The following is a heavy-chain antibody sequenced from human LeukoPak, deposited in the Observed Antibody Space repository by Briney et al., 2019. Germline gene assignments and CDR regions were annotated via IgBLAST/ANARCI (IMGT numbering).Heavy chain of an antibody. CDR1: GFTFSSYA. CDR2: ISGSGGST. J-gene: IGHJ5*02. Sequence: GGSLRLSYAASGFTFSSYAMSWVRQAPGKGLEWVSAISGSGGSTYYADSVKGRFTISRDNSKNTLYLQMNSLRAEDTAVYYCAKSRFIVVVPAVPQVNWFDPWGQGTLVTVSS. CDR3: AKSRFIVVVPAVPQVNWFDP. V-gene: IGHV3-23*01. D-gene: IGHD2-2*01.